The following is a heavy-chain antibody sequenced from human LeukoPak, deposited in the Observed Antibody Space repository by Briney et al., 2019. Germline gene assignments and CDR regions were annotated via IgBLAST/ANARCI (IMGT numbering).Heavy chain of an antibody. CDR1: GFTFSTYW. V-gene: IGHV3-7*01. Sequence: GGSLRLSCAASGFTFSTYWMSWVRQAPGKGLEWVANINQDGSDKYYVDSVKGRFTISRDNAKNSLHLQMNSLRAEDTAVYYCARPRYCSSGNCYSDYWGQGALVTVSS. D-gene: IGHD2-15*01. J-gene: IGHJ4*02. CDR3: ARPRYCSSGNCYSDY. CDR2: INQDGSDK.